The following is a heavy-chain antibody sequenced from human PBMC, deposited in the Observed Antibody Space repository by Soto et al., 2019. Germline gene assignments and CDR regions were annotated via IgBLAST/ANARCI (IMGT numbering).Heavy chain of an antibody. J-gene: IGHJ6*02. CDR3: ARDEYYDILTGYYYYGMDV. D-gene: IGHD3-9*01. CDR2: ISAYNGNT. Sequence: QVQLVQSGAEVKKPGASVKVSCKASGYTFTSYGISWVRQAPGQGLEWMGWISAYNGNTNYAQKLQGRVTMTTDTSTRTAYMELRSLRSDDTAVYYCARDEYYDILTGYYYYGMDVWGQGTTVNVSS. V-gene: IGHV1-18*01. CDR1: GYTFTSYG.